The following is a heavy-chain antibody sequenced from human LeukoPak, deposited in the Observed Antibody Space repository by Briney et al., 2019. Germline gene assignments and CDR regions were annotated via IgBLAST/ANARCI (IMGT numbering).Heavy chain of an antibody. CDR1: GFTFSSYA. D-gene: IGHD6-19*01. Sequence: GGSLRLSCAASGFTFSSYAMSWVRQAPGKGLEWVSAISGSGGSTYYADSVKGRFTISRDNSKNTLYLQMNSLRAEDTAVHYCANDKRGQWLPHDAFDIWGQGTMVTVSS. CDR2: ISGSGGST. J-gene: IGHJ3*02. V-gene: IGHV3-23*01. CDR3: ANDKRGQWLPHDAFDI.